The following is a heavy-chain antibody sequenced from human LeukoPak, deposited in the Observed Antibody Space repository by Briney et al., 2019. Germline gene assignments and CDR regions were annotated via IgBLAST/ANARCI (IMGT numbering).Heavy chain of an antibody. CDR1: GFTVSSNY. CDR2: IYSGGST. V-gene: IGHV3-53*01. CDR3: ARGGRRRWYYFDY. D-gene: IGHD6-13*01. J-gene: IGHJ4*02. Sequence: GGSLRLSCAASGFTVSSNYMSWVRQAPGKGQEWVSVIYSGGSTYYADSVKGRFTISRDNSKNTLYPQMNSLRAEDTAVYYCARGGRRRWYYFDYWGQGTLVTVSS.